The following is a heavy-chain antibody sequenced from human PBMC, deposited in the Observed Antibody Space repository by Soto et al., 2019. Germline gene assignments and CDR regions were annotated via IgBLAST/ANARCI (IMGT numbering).Heavy chain of an antibody. D-gene: IGHD2-2*01. V-gene: IGHV4-34*01. Sequence: PSETLSLTCALYGGSFDGYYWSWIRQSPGKGLEWIGEIHHSGSTKYNPSLKSRVSLSVDTSTKQFSLKMTSVTAADTAVYYCARLVVVSPVANVWGQGTLVTVSS. CDR3: ARLVVVSPVANV. CDR1: GGSFDGYY. J-gene: IGHJ4*02. CDR2: IHHSGST.